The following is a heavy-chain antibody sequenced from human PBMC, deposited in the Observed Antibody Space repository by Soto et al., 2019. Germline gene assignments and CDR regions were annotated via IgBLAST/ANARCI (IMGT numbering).Heavy chain of an antibody. CDR2: IYPGDSDT. V-gene: IGHV5-51*01. CDR1: GYSFTSYW. J-gene: IGHJ6*03. CDR3: ARVPLMRTYYGMDYYYYMDV. D-gene: IGHD3-10*01. Sequence: GESLKISCKGSGYSFTSYWIGWVRQMPGKGLEWMGIIYPGDSDTRYSPSFQGQVTISADKSISTAYLQWSSLRAEDTAVYYCARVPLMRTYYGMDYYYYMDVWGKGTTVTVSS.